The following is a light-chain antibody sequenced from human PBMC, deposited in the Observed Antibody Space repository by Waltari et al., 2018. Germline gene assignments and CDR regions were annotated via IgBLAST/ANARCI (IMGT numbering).Light chain of an antibody. CDR1: ESVLYSSNNKNH. J-gene: IGKJ4*01. CDR2: WAS. Sequence: DIVMTQSPESLAVSLGERVTINCKSSESVLYSSNNKNHLAWYQQKPGQPPKLRLYWASTRESGVPDRFSCSGSETDFTLTVTSLQAEDVAVYYCQQYYSTPLTFGGGTKVEI. CDR3: QQYYSTPLT. V-gene: IGKV4-1*01.